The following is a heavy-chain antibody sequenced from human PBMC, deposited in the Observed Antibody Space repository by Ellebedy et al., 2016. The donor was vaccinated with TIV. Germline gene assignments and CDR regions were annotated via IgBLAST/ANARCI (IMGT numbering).Heavy chain of an antibody. V-gene: IGHV1-3*01. CDR3: ARARGFSYFDF. CDR2: INVGNANT. CDR1: GYTFTSYA. J-gene: IGHJ4*02. Sequence: AASVKVSCKASGYTFTSYAIQWVRQAPGQRLEWLGWINVGNANTRYSQKFQGRVTITRDTSASTAYMELTSLTSEDTAIYYCARARGFSYFDFWGQGTLVTVSS.